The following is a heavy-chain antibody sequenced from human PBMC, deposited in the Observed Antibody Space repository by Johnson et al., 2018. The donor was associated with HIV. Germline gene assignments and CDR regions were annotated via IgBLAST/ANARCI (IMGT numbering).Heavy chain of an antibody. CDR2: IWYDGSNK. V-gene: IGHV3-33*08. CDR3: ARGRKTVTTVRPSAFDI. D-gene: IGHD4-17*01. CDR1: GFTFSSYG. J-gene: IGHJ3*02. Sequence: MQLVESGGGLVQPGGSLRLSCAASGFTFSSYGMHWVRQAPGKGLEWVAVIWYDGSNKYYADSVKGRLTISRDNSKNTLYLQMNSLRAEDTAVYYCARGRKTVTTVRPSAFDIWGKGTMVTVSS.